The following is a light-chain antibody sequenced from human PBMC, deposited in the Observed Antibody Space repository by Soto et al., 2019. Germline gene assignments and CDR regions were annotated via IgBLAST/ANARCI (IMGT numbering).Light chain of an antibody. V-gene: IGKV1-9*01. CDR2: AAS. Sequence: DIHLTQSPSFLSASVGHIVTLTCRASQGISNYLAWYQQKPGQAPKLLIFAASSLQSGVSSRFSGSGSVTDLTLTISSLQPEDSATYFCQQSLKITLTFGQGTRLEI. CDR1: QGISNY. J-gene: IGKJ5*01. CDR3: QQSLKITLT.